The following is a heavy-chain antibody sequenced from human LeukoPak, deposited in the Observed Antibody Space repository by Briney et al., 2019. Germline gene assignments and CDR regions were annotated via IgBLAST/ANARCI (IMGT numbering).Heavy chain of an antibody. CDR1: GFTFSSYW. CDR2: INEGGSEG. J-gene: IGHJ4*02. CDR3: ARAGFSTSRDF. D-gene: IGHD2-2*01. V-gene: IGHV3-7*03. Sequence: GGSLRLSCAASGFTFSSYWMSWVRLAPGKGLEWVANINEGGSEGYYVDSLKGRFTISRDNAKNSLYLQMNSLRAEDTAVYYCARAGFSTSRDFWGQGTLVTVSS.